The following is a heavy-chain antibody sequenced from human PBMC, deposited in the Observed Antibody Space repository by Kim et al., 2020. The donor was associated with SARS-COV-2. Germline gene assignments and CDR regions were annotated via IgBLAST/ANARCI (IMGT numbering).Heavy chain of an antibody. CDR2: IYYTGST. CDR3: ARLYDTSGYYYPAFDY. CDR1: GGSISSSSYY. J-gene: IGHJ4*02. D-gene: IGHD3-22*01. V-gene: IGHV4-39*01. Sequence: SETLSLTCTVSGGSISSSSYYWGWIRQPPGKGLDWIGSIYYTGSTYYNPSLNSRVTISVDTSKNQFSLRLSSLTAADTAVYYCARLYDTSGYYYPAFDYWGQGTLVTVSS.